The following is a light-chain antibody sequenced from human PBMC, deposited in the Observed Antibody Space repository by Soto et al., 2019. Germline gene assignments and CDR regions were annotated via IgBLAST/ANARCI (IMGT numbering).Light chain of an antibody. CDR1: QSPSGY. J-gene: IGKJ1*01. V-gene: IGKV3-11*01. Sequence: EIVLTQSPATLSLSPGERATLSCRASQSPSGYLAWYQQRPGQAPRLLIYDASSRANGIPARFTGSGSGTDFTLTISRLEPEDFAVYYCQQYKTFGQGTKVDIK. CDR3: QQYKT. CDR2: DAS.